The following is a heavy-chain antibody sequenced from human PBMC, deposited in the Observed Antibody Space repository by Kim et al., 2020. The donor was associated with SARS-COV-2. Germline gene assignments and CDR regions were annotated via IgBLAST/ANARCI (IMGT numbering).Heavy chain of an antibody. Sequence: SETLSLTCTVSGGSISSGDYYWSWIRQPPGKGLEWIGYIYYSGSTYYNPSLKSRVTISVDTSKNQFSLKLSSVTAADTAVYYCARDHSRQLWDHFNYYYYGMDVWGQGTTVTVSS. CDR1: GGSISSGDYY. D-gene: IGHD5-18*01. CDR2: IYYSGST. J-gene: IGHJ6*02. CDR3: ARDHSRQLWDHFNYYYYGMDV. V-gene: IGHV4-30-4*01.